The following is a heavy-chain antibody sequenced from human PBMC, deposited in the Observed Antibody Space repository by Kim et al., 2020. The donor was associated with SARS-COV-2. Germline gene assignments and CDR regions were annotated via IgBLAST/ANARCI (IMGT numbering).Heavy chain of an antibody. J-gene: IGHJ4*02. Sequence: SSPSFQGHVTISADKSISTAYLQWSSLKASDTAMYYCARQLGGATVPFDSWGQGTLVTVSS. V-gene: IGHV5-10-1*01. CDR3: ARQLGGATVPFDS. D-gene: IGHD2-21*01.